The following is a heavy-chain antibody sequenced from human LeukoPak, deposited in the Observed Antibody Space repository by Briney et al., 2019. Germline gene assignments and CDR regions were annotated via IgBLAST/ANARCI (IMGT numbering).Heavy chain of an antibody. CDR1: GYTFTGYY. D-gene: IGHD6-13*01. Sequence: GASVKVSCKASGYTFTGYYMHWVRQAPGQGLEWMGRINPNSGGTNYAQKFQGRVTMTRDTSISTAYMELSRLRSDDTAVYYCARDLPRRSWYFGYWGQGTLVTVSS. CDR2: INPNSGGT. J-gene: IGHJ4*02. CDR3: ARDLPRRSWYFGY. V-gene: IGHV1-2*06.